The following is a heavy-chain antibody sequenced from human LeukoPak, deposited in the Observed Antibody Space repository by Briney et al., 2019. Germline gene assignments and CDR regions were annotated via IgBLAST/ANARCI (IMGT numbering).Heavy chain of an antibody. D-gene: IGHD6-19*01. CDR1: GYTFTSYG. CDR2: INPNSGGT. CDR3: ARYPIAVADDY. V-gene: IGHV1-2*02. J-gene: IGHJ4*02. Sequence: GASVKVSCKASGYTFTSYGISWVRQAPGQGLEWMGWINPNSGGTNYAQKFQGRVTMTRDTSISTAYMELSRLRSDDTAVYYCARYPIAVADDYWGQGTLVTVSS.